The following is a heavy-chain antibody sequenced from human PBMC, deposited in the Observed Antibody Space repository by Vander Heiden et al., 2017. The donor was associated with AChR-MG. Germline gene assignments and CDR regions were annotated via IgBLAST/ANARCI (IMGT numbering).Heavy chain of an antibody. CDR2: TRNKANRYTT. Sequence: EVQLVESGGGLVQPGGSLRLSCATSGFPFSDHYMDWVPPTQGKGREWVGRTRNKANRYTTDYAASVKGRFTVARDDSKNLVYLQMNSLKTEDTAVYYCTRVGLRTVSGTAIDYWGQGTLVTVSS. V-gene: IGHV3-72*01. CDR3: TRVGLRTVSGTAIDY. D-gene: IGHD6-19*01. CDR1: GFPFSDHY. J-gene: IGHJ4*02.